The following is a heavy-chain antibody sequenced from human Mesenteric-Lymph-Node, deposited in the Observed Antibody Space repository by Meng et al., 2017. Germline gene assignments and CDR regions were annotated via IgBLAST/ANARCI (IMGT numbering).Heavy chain of an antibody. CDR1: GFTFSSYE. J-gene: IGHJ4*02. Sequence: GESLKISCAASGFTFSSYEMNWVRQAPGKGLEWVSHVSYSASTMSYADSVKGRFTISRDNSKNTLFLQMNSLRAEDTAVYYCARSPYSSSWYDNFDYWGQGTLVTVSS. D-gene: IGHD6-13*01. CDR2: VSYSASTM. V-gene: IGHV3-48*03. CDR3: ARSPYSSSWYDNFDY.